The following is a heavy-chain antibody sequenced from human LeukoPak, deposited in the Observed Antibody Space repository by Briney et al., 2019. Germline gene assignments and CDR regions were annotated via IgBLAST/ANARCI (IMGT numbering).Heavy chain of an antibody. Sequence: SETLSLTCTVSGGSISSYYWSWIRQPPGKGLEWIGHIYYSGSTNYNPSLESRVTISVDTSKNQFSLKLSSVTAADTAVYYCARLGSYGYFDYWGQGTLVTVSS. CDR2: IYYSGST. CDR1: GGSISSYY. J-gene: IGHJ4*02. D-gene: IGHD5-18*01. CDR3: ARLGSYGYFDY. V-gene: IGHV4-59*08.